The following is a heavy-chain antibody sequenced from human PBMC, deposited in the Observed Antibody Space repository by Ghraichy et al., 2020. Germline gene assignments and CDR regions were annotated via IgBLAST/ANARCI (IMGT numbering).Heavy chain of an antibody. CDR2: IWYDGSNK. Sequence: GESLNISCAASGFTFSSYGMHWVRQAPGKGLEWVAVIWYDGSNKYYADSVKGRFTISRDNSKNTLYLQMNSLRAEDTAVYYCARDTQYSSSWLVSEINWYFDLWGRGTLVTVSS. J-gene: IGHJ2*01. CDR3: ARDTQYSSSWLVSEINWYFDL. D-gene: IGHD6-13*01. V-gene: IGHV3-33*01. CDR1: GFTFSSYG.